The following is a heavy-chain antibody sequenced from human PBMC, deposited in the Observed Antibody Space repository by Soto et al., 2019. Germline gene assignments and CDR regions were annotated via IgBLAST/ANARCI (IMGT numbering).Heavy chain of an antibody. CDR1: GFTFSSYA. CDR3: AKGGKGLERLTSDY. CDR2: ISGSGGST. Sequence: GGSLRLSCAASGFTFSSYAMSWVRQAPGKGLEWVSAISGSGGSTYYADSVKGRFTISRDNSKNTLYLQMNSLRAEDTAVYYCAKGGKGLERLTSDYWGQGTLVTVSS. V-gene: IGHV3-23*01. D-gene: IGHD1-1*01. J-gene: IGHJ4*02.